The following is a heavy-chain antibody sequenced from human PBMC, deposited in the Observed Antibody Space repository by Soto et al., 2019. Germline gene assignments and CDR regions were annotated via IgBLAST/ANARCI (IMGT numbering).Heavy chain of an antibody. CDR2: IIPILGST. V-gene: IGHV1-69*01. D-gene: IGHD2-2*01. Sequence: QVQLLQSGAELREPGSSVRISCTPSGGTFVSSAFAWVRQAPGGKIEWMGGIIPILGSTKYAEKFLGRLTLWSDASSRTAYLELSSLTFDDTAVYFCAKKSPHGDSSKAWLDPWGQGTLVTVST. CDR1: GGTFVSSA. CDR3: AKKSPHGDSSKAWLDP. J-gene: IGHJ5*02.